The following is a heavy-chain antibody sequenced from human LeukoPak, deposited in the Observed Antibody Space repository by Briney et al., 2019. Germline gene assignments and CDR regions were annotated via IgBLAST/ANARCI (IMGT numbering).Heavy chain of an antibody. Sequence: SETLSLTCTVSGGSISLYYWNWIRQPAGKGLEWTGRIFTTGITNYKSSLKSRVTMSVDTSKNQFSLNLTSVTAADTAVYYCARESSGSYYNPLGYMDVWGKGTTVTVSS. D-gene: IGHD3-10*01. CDR2: IFTTGIT. J-gene: IGHJ6*03. V-gene: IGHV4-4*07. CDR3: ARESSGSYYNPLGYMDV. CDR1: GGSISLYY.